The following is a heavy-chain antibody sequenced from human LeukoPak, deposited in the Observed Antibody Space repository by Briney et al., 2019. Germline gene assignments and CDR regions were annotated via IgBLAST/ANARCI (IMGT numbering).Heavy chain of an antibody. CDR1: GFTVSSNY. CDR3: ALTYYFDRRGYSYFDY. Sequence: PGGSLRLSCAASGFTVSSNYMSWVRQAPGKGLEWDSVIYSGGSTYYADSVKGRFTISRDNSKNTLYLQMNSLRAEDTAVYYCALTYYFDRRGYSYFDYWGQGALVTVSS. J-gene: IGHJ4*02. V-gene: IGHV3-66*01. D-gene: IGHD3-22*01. CDR2: IYSGGST.